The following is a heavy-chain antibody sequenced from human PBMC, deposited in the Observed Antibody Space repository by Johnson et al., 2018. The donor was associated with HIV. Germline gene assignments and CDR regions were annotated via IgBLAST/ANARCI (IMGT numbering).Heavy chain of an antibody. CDR1: GFTVSSNY. CDR2: ISGSGGRA. CDR3: ARAIVTPDEVAFDI. D-gene: IGHD5-18*01. J-gene: IGHJ3*02. V-gene: IGHV3-53*01. Sequence: VQLVESGGGLIQPGGSLRLSCAASGFTVSSNYMSWVRQAPGKGLEWVSVISGSGGRAYYADSVKGRFIISRDNSKNTLYLQMNSLRAEDTAVYYCARAIVTPDEVAFDIWGQGTLVTVSS.